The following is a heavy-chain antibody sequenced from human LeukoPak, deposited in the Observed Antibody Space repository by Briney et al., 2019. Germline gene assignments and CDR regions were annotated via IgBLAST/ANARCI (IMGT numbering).Heavy chain of an antibody. CDR2: IDPSDSYT. D-gene: IGHD2-2*03. Sequence: GESLKISCKGSGYSFTSYWISWVRRMPGKGLEWMGRIDPSDSYTNYSPSFQGHVTISADKSISTAYLQWSSLKASDTAMYYCARQGGGYCSSTSCLYYFDYWGQGTLVTVSS. V-gene: IGHV5-10-1*01. CDR1: GYSFTSYW. CDR3: ARQGGGYCSSTSCLYYFDY. J-gene: IGHJ4*02.